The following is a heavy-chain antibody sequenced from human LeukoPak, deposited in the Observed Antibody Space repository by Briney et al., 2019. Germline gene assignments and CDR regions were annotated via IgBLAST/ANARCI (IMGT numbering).Heavy chain of an antibody. CDR1: GYSISSGYY. D-gene: IGHD5-18*01. Sequence: PSETLSLTCAVSGYSISSGYYWGWIRQPPGKGLEWIGSIYHSGSTYYNPSLKSRVTISVDTSKNQFSLKLSSVTAADTVAYYCARLDTALPHYWGQGTLVTVSS. J-gene: IGHJ4*02. CDR2: IYHSGST. V-gene: IGHV4-38-2*01. CDR3: ARLDTALPHY.